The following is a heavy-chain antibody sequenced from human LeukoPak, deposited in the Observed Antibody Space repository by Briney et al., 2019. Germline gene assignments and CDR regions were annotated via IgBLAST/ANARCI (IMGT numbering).Heavy chain of an antibody. CDR3: AKENPGSGSYYDSGGNFDY. J-gene: IGHJ4*02. CDR2: INSDGSST. D-gene: IGHD3-10*01. V-gene: IGHV3-74*01. Sequence: GXLRLSXAASGFTFSSYWMHWVRQAPGKGLVWVSRINSDGSSTSYADSVKGRFTISRDNAKNTLYLQMNSLRAEDTAVYYCAKENPGSGSYYDSGGNFDYWGQGTLVTVSS. CDR1: GFTFSSYW.